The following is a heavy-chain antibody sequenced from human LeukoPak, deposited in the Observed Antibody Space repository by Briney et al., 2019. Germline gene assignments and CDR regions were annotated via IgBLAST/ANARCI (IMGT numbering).Heavy chain of an antibody. CDR3: ARLSAYYYGSFFYYYMDV. Sequence: GGSLRLSCAASGFTFSSYWMSWVRQAPGKGLEWVANIKQDGSEKYYVDSVKGRFTISRDNAKNSVYLHMNNLRAEDTALYYCARLSAYYYGSFFYYYMDVWGKGTTVTVSS. D-gene: IGHD3-10*01. J-gene: IGHJ6*03. CDR1: GFTFSSYW. CDR2: IKQDGSEK. V-gene: IGHV3-7*01.